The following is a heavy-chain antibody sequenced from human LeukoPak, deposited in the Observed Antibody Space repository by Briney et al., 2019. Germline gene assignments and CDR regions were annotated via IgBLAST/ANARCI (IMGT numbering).Heavy chain of an antibody. J-gene: IGHJ4*02. CDR2: IYYSGST. CDR3: ARALGVGATRRYFDY. CDR1: GGSISSGSYY. Sequence: SQTLSLTCTVSGGSISSGSYYWSWIRQPPGKGLEWIGYIYYSGSTNYNPSLKSRVTISVDTSKNQFSLKLSSVTAADTAVYYCARALGVGATRRYFDYWGQGTLVTVSS. V-gene: IGHV4-61*01. D-gene: IGHD1-26*01.